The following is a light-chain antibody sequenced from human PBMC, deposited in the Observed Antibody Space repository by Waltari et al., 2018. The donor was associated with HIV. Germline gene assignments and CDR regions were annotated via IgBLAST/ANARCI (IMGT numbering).Light chain of an antibody. CDR3: QSYDSSLSGSV. J-gene: IGLJ2*01. CDR1: SPNIGAGYD. CDR2: GNS. Sequence: SVLPQPPSVSGAPGQRVTISCPGGSPNIGAGYDVHWYQQLPVNAPKLLIYGNSNRPSGVPDRFSGSKSGTSASLAITGLQAEDEADYYCQSYDSSLSGSVFGGGTKLTVL. V-gene: IGLV1-40*01.